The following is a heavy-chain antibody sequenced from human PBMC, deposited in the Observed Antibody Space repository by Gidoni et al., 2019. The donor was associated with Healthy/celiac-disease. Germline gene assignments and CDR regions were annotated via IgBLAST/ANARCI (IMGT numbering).Heavy chain of an antibody. Sequence: EVQLLESGGGLVQHGGSLRLSCAASGFTFSSYAMSWVRQAPGKGLEWVSAISGSGGSTYYADSVKGRFTISRDNSKNTMYLQMNSLRAEDTAVYYCAKEDPYSSSYEWRAYGMDVWGQGTTVTVSS. V-gene: IGHV3-23*01. CDR1: GFTFSSYA. J-gene: IGHJ6*02. CDR2: ISGSGGST. CDR3: AKEDPYSSSYEWRAYGMDV. D-gene: IGHD6-6*01.